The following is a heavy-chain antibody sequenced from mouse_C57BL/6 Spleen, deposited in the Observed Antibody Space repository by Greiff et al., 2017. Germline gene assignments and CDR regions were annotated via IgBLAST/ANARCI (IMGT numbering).Heavy chain of an antibody. D-gene: IGHD1-1*01. CDR1: GFTFSDYG. Sequence: EVQRVESGGGLVKPGGSLKLSCAASGFTFSDYGMHWVRQAPEKGLEWVAYISSGSSTIYYADTVKGRFTISRDNAKNTLFLQMTSLRSEDTAMYYCARPDYYGSSWYWYFDVWGTGTTVTVSS. CDR3: ARPDYYGSSWYWYFDV. J-gene: IGHJ1*03. CDR2: ISSGSSTI. V-gene: IGHV5-17*01.